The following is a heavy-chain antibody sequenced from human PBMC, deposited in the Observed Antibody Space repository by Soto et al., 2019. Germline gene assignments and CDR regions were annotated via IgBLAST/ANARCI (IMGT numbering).Heavy chain of an antibody. D-gene: IGHD3-3*01. CDR3: ARLTIDFGGGYSSNWFDP. J-gene: IGHJ5*02. CDR1: GYTFTSYA. V-gene: IGHV1-3*01. CDR2: INAGNGNT. Sequence: QVQLVQSGAEVKKPGASVKVSCKASGYTFTSYAMHWVRQAPGQRLEWMGWINAGNGNTKYSQKFQGRVTITRDTSASTAYMELSSLRSEDTAVYSCARLTIDFGGGYSSNWFDPWGQGTLVTVSS.